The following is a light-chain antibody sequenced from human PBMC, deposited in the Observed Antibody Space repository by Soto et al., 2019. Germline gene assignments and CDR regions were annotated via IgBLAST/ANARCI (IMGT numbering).Light chain of an antibody. Sequence: EILLTQSPATLSLSPGERATLSCRSSQIASSYLACYQQKPGQAPRLLIYVSSTRATAIPARFSGSGSGTDFALTISSLEPEDFAVYYCQQRRYRARGVTFGPGTQVEIK. J-gene: IGKJ4*01. CDR1: QIASSY. CDR2: VSS. V-gene: IGKV3-11*01. CDR3: QQRRYRARGVT.